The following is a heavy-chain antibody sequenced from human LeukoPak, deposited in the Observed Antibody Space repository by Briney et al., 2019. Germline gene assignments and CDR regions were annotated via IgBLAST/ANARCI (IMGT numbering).Heavy chain of an antibody. D-gene: IGHD1-7*01. V-gene: IGHV4-59*12. CDR2: THYSGST. J-gene: IGHJ2*01. CDR1: GGSISSYY. Sequence: SETLSLTCTVSGGSISSYYWSWIRQPPGKGLEWIGYTHYSGSTNYNPSLKSRVTISVDTSKNQFSLKLSSVTAADTAVYYCARVITGTTVWYFDLWGRGTLVTVSS. CDR3: ARVITGTTVWYFDL.